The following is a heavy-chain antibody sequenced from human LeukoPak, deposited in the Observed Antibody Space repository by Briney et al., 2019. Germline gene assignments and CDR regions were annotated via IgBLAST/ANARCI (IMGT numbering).Heavy chain of an antibody. V-gene: IGHV3-7*05. CDR1: GFIFSSYW. D-gene: IGHD2-2*01. J-gene: IGHJ4*02. CDR3: ARDGTSTDDY. CDR2: IKKDGSEK. Sequence: PGGSLRLSCAASGFIFSSYWMNWVRQAPGKGLEWVANIKKDGSEKYYVDSVKGRFTISRDNAKNSLYLQMNSLRAEDTAVYYCARDGTSTDDYWGQGTLVTVSS.